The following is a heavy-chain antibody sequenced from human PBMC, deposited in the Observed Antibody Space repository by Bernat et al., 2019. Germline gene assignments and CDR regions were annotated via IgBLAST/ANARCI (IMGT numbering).Heavy chain of an antibody. J-gene: IGHJ3*02. V-gene: IGHV4-39*01. CDR1: GGSISSSSYY. CDR3: ARTRGWLQDAFDI. D-gene: IGHD5-24*01. CDR2: IYYSGST. Sequence: QVQLQESGPGLVKPSETLSLTCTVSGGSISSSSYYWGWIRQPPGKGLEWIGSIYYSGSTYYNPSLKSRVTISVDTSKNQFSLKLSSVTAADTAVYYCARTRGWLQDAFDIWGQGTMVTVSS.